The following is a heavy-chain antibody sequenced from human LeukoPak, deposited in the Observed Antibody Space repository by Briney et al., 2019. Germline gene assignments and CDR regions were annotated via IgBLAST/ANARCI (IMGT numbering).Heavy chain of an antibody. CDR1: GFTFSSYS. CDR3: ARVERDAFDI. Sequence: GGSLRLSCAASGFTFSSYSMNWVRQAPGKGLEWVSYISSSSSTIYYADSVKGRFTISRDNAKNSLYLQMNSLRAEDTAVYYCARVERDAFDIWGQGTMVTVSS. V-gene: IGHV3-48*01. CDR2: ISSSSSTI. D-gene: IGHD1-26*01. J-gene: IGHJ3*02.